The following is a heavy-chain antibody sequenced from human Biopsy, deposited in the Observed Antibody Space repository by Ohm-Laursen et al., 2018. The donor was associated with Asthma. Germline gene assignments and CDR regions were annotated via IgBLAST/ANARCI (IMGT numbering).Heavy chain of an antibody. Sequence: SQPLSLTCGVSGDSIASGDYSWTWIRQSPGVGLEWIGYIYRNGDTYYNPTLKNRVTISIDSSKNQFSLRLGSVTAADTAVYYCARGWNCGGDCYSLDYWGQGTLVTVSS. J-gene: IGHJ4*02. CDR3: ARGWNCGGDCYSLDY. D-gene: IGHD2-21*02. CDR2: IYRNGDT. CDR1: GDSIASGDYS. V-gene: IGHV4-30-2*06.